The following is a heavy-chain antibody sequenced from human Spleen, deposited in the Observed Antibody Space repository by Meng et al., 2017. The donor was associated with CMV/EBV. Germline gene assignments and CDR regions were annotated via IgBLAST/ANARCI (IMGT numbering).Heavy chain of an antibody. D-gene: IGHD3-22*01. CDR1: FISYG. J-gene: IGHJ5*02. Sequence: FISYGISWVRQAPGQGLEWMGWISAYNGNTNYAQKLQGRVTMTTDTSTSTAYMELRSLRSDDTAVYYCARGRAYYYDSSGPNWFDPWGQGTLVTVSS. CDR3: ARGRAYYYDSSGPNWFDP. V-gene: IGHV1-18*01. CDR2: ISAYNGNT.